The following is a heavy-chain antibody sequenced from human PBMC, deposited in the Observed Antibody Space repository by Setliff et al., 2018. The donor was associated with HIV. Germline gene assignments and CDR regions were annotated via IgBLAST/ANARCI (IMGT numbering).Heavy chain of an antibody. CDR3: ARGGYGSDFDY. CDR2: IYTSGST. Sequence: SETLSLTCTVSGGSISSYYWSWIRQPPGKGLEWIGYIYTSGSTNYNPPLKSRVTISVDTSKNQFSLKLSSVTAADTAVYYCARGGYGSDFDYWGQGTLVTVSS. D-gene: IGHD3-10*01. J-gene: IGHJ4*02. CDR1: GGSISSYY. V-gene: IGHV4-4*08.